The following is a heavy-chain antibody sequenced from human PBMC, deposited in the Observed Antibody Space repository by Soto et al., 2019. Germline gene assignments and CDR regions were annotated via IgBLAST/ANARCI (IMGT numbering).Heavy chain of an antibody. CDR3: ARVVGYEYIWVSYRYSGAVDY. CDR2: ISAYNGNT. Sequence: ASVKVSCKASGYTFTSYGISWVRQAPGQGLEWMGWISAYNGNTNYAQKLQGRVTMTTDTSTSTAYMELRSLRSDDTAVYYCARVVGYEYIWVSYRYSGAVDYWGQGTVVTVSS. D-gene: IGHD3-16*02. J-gene: IGHJ4*02. CDR1: GYTFTSYG. V-gene: IGHV1-18*01.